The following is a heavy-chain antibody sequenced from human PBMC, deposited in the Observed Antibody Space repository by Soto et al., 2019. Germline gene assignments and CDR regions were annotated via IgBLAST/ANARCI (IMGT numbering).Heavy chain of an antibody. CDR2: IYYSGST. J-gene: IGHJ4*02. D-gene: IGHD3-22*01. CDR1: GGSISNYY. CDR3: ARGYYDSSGYYSGFDY. Sequence: SETLSLTCTVSGGSISNYYWSWIRQPPGKGLEWIGYIYYSGSTNYNPSLESRVTISIDTSKNQFSLKLSSVTAADTAVYYCARGYYDSSGYYSGFDYWGQGTLVTVS. V-gene: IGHV4-59*01.